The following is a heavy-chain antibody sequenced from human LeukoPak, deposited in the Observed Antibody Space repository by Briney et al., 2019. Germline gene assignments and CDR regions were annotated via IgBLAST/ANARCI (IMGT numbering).Heavy chain of an antibody. CDR3: ARVAPIRYYDSSGYPDY. J-gene: IGHJ4*02. D-gene: IGHD3-22*01. CDR1: GFAFRSYE. V-gene: IGHV3-48*03. Sequence: GGSLRLSWAASGFAFRSYEMKWGRQAPGKGLGWVSYISSSGSTIYYAEFVKGRFTISRDNAKNSLYLQMNSLRAEDTAVYYCARVAPIRYYDSSGYPDYWGQGTLVTVSS. CDR2: ISSSGSTI.